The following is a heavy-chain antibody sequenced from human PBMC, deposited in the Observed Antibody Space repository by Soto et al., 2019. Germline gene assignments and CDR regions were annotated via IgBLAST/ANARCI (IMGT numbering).Heavy chain of an antibody. V-gene: IGHV3-33*01. Sequence: GGSLRLSCAASGFTFSSYGMHWVRQAPGKGLEWVAVIWYDGSNKYYADSVKGRFTISRDNSKNTLYLQMNSLRAEDTAVYYSARPSDILTGYYYMDVWGKGTTVTVSS. CDR1: GFTFSSYG. J-gene: IGHJ6*03. CDR3: ARPSDILTGYYYMDV. D-gene: IGHD3-9*01. CDR2: IWYDGSNK.